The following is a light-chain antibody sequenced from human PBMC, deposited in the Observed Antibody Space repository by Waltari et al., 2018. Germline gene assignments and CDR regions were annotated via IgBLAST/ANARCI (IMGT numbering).Light chain of an antibody. CDR1: SRDVGGYNY. J-gene: IGLJ2*01. CDR3: SSYAGSNNPVV. Sequence: QSALTQPPSASGSPGQSVTIPCPGTSRDVGGYNYVSWYQQHPGKAPNRMIYEVSKRPSGVPDRFSGSKSGDTASLTVSGLQAEDEADYYCSSYAGSNNPVVFGGGTKLTVL. CDR2: EVS. V-gene: IGLV2-8*01.